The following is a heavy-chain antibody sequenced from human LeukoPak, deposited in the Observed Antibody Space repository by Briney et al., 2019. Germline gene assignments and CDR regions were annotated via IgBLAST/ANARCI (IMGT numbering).Heavy chain of an antibody. J-gene: IGHJ5*02. V-gene: IGHV4-34*01. CDR1: GGSFSGYY. D-gene: IGHD3-10*01. Sequence: PSETLSLTCAVYGGSFSGYYWSWIRQPPGKGLEWIGEINHSGSTNYNPSLKSRVTISADTSKNQFSLKLSSVTAADTAVYYCARGGRRLPFDPWGQGTLVTVSS. CDR2: INHSGST. CDR3: ARGGRRLPFDP.